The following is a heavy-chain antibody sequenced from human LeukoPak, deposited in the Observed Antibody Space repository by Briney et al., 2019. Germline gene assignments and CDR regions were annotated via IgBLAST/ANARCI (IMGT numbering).Heavy chain of an antibody. J-gene: IGHJ4*02. CDR2: IIPIFGTA. V-gene: IGHV1-69*06. CDR3: ATEGKMIRGVYTDY. CDR1: GGTFSSYA. Sequence: SVKVSCKASGGTFSSYAISWVRQAPGQGLEWMGGIIPIFGTANYAQKFQGRVTITADKSTSTAYMELSSLRSEDTAVYFCATEGKMIRGVYTDYWGQGTLVTVSS. D-gene: IGHD3-10*01.